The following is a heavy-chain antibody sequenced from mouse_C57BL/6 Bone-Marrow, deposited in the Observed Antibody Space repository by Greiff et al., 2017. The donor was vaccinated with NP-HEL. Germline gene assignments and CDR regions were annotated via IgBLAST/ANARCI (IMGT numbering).Heavy chain of an antibody. D-gene: IGHD1-1*01. CDR1: GYDFTNSY. J-gene: IGHJ4*01. CDR3: ARSFYYGSSPCYAMDY. CDR2: IDPGSGGT. V-gene: IGHV1-54*01. Sequence: VQLQESVAELVRPGASVKLSCTASGYDFTNSYMEWVKQRPEQGLEWIGMIDPGSGGTNYAAKFQGKATLTADKSSSTAYMQLSSLTSEDSAVYFFARSFYYGSSPCYAMDYWGQGTLVTVSA.